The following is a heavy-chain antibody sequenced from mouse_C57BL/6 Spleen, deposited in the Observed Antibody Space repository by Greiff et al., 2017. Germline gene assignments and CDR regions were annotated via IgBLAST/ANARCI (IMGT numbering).Heavy chain of an antibody. CDR1: GFTFSSYG. D-gene: IGHD1-1*01. CDR3: ARYYGSSYVGYVDV. CDR2: ISSGGSYT. Sequence: EVKVVESGGDLVKPGGSLKLSCAASGFTFSSYGMSWVRQTPDKRLEWVATISSGGSYTYYPDSVKGRFTISRDNAKNTQYLQMSSLEDEDTAMYCCARYYGSSYVGYVDVWGTGTTVTVSS. V-gene: IGHV5-6*01. J-gene: IGHJ1*03.